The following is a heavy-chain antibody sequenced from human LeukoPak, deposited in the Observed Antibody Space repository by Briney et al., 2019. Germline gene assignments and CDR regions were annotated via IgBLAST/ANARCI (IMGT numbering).Heavy chain of an antibody. CDR2: INPNSGDT. J-gene: IGHJ4*02. CDR1: GYIFTDYY. V-gene: IGHV1-2*02. D-gene: IGHD2-8*01. Sequence: ASVKVSCKTSGYIFTDYYIHWMRQAPGKGLEWLGWINPNSGDTNYAQRFQGRVTMTRDKSISIAYMELSRLRSDDTAVYSCARGNIRTPGVQPFDYWGQGTLVTVSS. CDR3: ARGNIRTPGVQPFDY.